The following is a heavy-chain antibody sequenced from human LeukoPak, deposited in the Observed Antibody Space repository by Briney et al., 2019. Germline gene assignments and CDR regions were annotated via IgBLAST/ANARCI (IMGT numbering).Heavy chain of an antibody. D-gene: IGHD3-3*01. CDR2: INHSGST. J-gene: IGHJ4*02. Sequence: SETLSLTCAVYGGSFSGYYWSWIRQPPGKGLEWIGEINHSGSTYYNPSLKSRVTISVDTSKNQFSLKLSSVTAADTAVYYCARQRFLESFDYWGQGTLVTVSS. V-gene: IGHV4-34*01. CDR1: GGSFSGYY. CDR3: ARQRFLESFDY.